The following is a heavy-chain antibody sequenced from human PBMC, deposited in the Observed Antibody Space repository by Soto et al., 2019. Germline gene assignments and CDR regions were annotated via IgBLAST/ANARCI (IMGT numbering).Heavy chain of an antibody. D-gene: IGHD3-22*01. CDR3: ARTYYYDSSDYYPFDF. CDR2: IYPGDSDT. Sequence: PGESLKISCKGSGYNFTSYWIAWVRQMPGKGLEWMGIIYPGDSDTRYSPSFQGQVTISADKSISTAFLQWSSLKASDTAMFYCARTYYYDSSDYYPFDFWGQGILVSLSS. V-gene: IGHV5-51*01. CDR1: GYNFTSYW. J-gene: IGHJ4*02.